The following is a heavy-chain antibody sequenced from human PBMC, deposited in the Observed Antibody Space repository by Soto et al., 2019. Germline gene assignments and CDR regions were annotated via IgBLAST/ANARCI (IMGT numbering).Heavy chain of an antibody. D-gene: IGHD3-16*01. V-gene: IGHV1-69*01. CDR3: GRGGGPYVWFNEF. J-gene: IGHJ4*02. Sequence: QEQLVQSGPEVKKPGSSVKVSCKDSGGLFSSFAISWVRQAPGQGLEWLGGIIPVFGTPTYAEKFQGRLRFPADEPTNTAKRGLGSLSSGDRPVYYGGRGGGPYVWFNEFWGQGTLVTVSS. CDR2: IIPVFGTP. CDR1: GGLFSSFA.